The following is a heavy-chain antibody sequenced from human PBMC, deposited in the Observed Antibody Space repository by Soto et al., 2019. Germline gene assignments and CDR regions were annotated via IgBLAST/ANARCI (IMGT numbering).Heavy chain of an antibody. J-gene: IGHJ2*01. CDR1: GYTFTGYY. D-gene: IGHD1-1*01. CDR3: ARMGPMESRSYWYFDL. CDR2: INPNSGGT. Sequence: QVQLVQSGAEVKKPGASVKVSCKASGYTFTGYYMHWVRQAPGQGLEWMGWINPNSGGTNYAQKFQGWVTMTRDTSISTAYMELSRLRSDDTAVYYCARMGPMESRSYWYFDLWGRGTLVTVSS. V-gene: IGHV1-2*04.